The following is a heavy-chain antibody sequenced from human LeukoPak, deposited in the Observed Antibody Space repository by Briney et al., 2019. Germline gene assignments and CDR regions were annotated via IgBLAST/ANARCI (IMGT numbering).Heavy chain of an antibody. CDR2: IYYSGST. D-gene: IGHD3-10*01. CDR1: GGSISSGDYY. Sequence: SQTLSLTCTVSGGSISSGDYYWSWIRQPPGKGLEWIGYIYYSGSTYYNPSLRSRVTISVDTSKNQFSLKLSSVTAADTAVYYCASSGITMVRGAHTYLHYFDYWGQGTLVTVSS. CDR3: ASSGITMVRGAHTYLHYFDY. J-gene: IGHJ4*02. V-gene: IGHV4-30-4*01.